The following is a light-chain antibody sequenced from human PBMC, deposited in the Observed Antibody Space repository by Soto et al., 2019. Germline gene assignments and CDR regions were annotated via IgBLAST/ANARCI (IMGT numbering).Light chain of an antibody. CDR3: QSYDSSLSGYV. Sequence: QSALTQPPSVSGAPGQRVTISCTGSSSNIGADYDVHWYQQLPGTAPKLLIYANTNRSSGVPGRFSGSKSGTSASLAITGLQAEDEADYYCQSYDSSLSGYVFGTGTKLTVL. CDR2: ANT. V-gene: IGLV1-40*01. CDR1: SSNIGADYD. J-gene: IGLJ1*01.